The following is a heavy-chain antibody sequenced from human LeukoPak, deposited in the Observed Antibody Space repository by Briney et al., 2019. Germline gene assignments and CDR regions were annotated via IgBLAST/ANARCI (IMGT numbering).Heavy chain of an antibody. CDR2: IYYSGST. J-gene: IGHJ4*02. V-gene: IGHV4-59*08. Sequence: SETLSLTCAVYGGSFSGYYWSWIRQPPGKGLEWIGYIYYSGSTNYNPSLKSRVTISVDTSKNQFSLKLSSVTAADTAVYYCARHRGHSYGYGKLYYFDYWGQGTLVTVSS. D-gene: IGHD5-18*01. CDR1: GGSFSGYY. CDR3: ARHRGHSYGYGKLYYFDY.